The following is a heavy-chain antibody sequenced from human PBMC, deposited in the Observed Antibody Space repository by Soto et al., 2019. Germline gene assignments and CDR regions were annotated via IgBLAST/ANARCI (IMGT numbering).Heavy chain of an antibody. CDR2: IRSKAYGGTT. Sequence: PGGSLRLSCTASGFTFGDYAMSWFRQAPGKGLEWVGFIRSKAYGGTTEYAASVKGRFTISRGDSKSIAYLQMNSLKTEDTAVYYCTRGYSSGWYLGEYFQHWGQGTLVTVS. D-gene: IGHD6-19*01. V-gene: IGHV3-49*03. CDR1: GFTFGDYA. J-gene: IGHJ1*01. CDR3: TRGYSSGWYLGEYFQH.